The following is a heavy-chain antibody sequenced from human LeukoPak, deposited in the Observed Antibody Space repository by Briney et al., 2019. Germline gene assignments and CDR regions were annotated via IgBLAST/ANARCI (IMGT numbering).Heavy chain of an antibody. Sequence: QAGGSLRLSCAASGFSFNSYAMTRVRQAPGKGLEWVSVISGSGGSTYYADSVKGRFTISRDNSKNTLYLQMNSLRAEDTAVYYCARESQDAFDIWGQGTMVTVSS. CDR2: ISGSGGST. V-gene: IGHV3-23*01. CDR3: ARESQDAFDI. J-gene: IGHJ3*02. CDR1: GFSFNSYA.